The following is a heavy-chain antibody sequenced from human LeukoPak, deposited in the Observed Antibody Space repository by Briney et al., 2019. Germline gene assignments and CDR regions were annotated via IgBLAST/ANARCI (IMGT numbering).Heavy chain of an antibody. CDR1: GASISTNCYY. V-gene: IGHV4-39*01. D-gene: IGHD3-22*01. CDR2: IYYTGST. Sequence: KPSETLSLTFTVSGASISTNCYYWGWIRQPPGKGLEWIGTIYYTGSTYYNPSLKSRVTISVDTSKNQFSLKLRSVTAADTAVYYCARHERDYFDSSGSLDYWGQGTLVTVSS. J-gene: IGHJ4*02. CDR3: ARHERDYFDSSGSLDY.